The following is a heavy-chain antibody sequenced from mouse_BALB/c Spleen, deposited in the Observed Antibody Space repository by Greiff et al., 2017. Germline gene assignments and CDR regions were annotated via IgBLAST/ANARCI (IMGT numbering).Heavy chain of an antibody. J-gene: IGHJ2*01. CDR1: GYTFTSNW. D-gene: IGHD2-1*01. CDR3: ARGGNYGY. Sequence: QVQLKESGAELAKPGASVKMSCKASGYTFTSNWMHWVKQRPGQGLEWIGYINPSTGYTEYNQKFKDKATLTADKSSSTAYMQLSSLTSEDSAVYYCARGGNYGYWGQGTTLTVSS. CDR2: INPSTGYT. V-gene: IGHV1-7*01.